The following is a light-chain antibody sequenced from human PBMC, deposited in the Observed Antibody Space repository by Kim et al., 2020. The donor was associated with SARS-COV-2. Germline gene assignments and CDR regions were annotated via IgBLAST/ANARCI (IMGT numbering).Light chain of an antibody. CDR2: GAF. Sequence: ASVGDRVTITCRASQDITCYLNWYQQKPGQAPKLLIYGAFNLETGVPSRFSGGGSGTDFTFTISSLQPEDYATYYCQHYGNLPITFGQGTRLEIK. V-gene: IGKV1-33*01. J-gene: IGKJ5*01. CDR1: QDITCY. CDR3: QHYGNLPIT.